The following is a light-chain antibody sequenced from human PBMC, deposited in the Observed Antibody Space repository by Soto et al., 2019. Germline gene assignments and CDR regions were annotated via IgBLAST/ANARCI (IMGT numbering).Light chain of an antibody. CDR3: CSYAASSGIWV. V-gene: IGLV2-23*01. CDR2: EGS. J-gene: IGLJ3*02. Sequence: QSALTQPASVSGSPGQSITISCTGTNSDVGTYELVSWYQQHPGRAPKLMIYEGSKRPSGVSNRFSGSKSGDTASLTISGLQAEDEDNYYCCSYAASSGIWVFGGGTQLTVL. CDR1: NSDVGTYEL.